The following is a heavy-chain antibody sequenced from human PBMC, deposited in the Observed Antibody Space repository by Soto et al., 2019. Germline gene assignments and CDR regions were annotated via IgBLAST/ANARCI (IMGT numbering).Heavy chain of an antibody. CDR1: GFTFSNAW. D-gene: IGHD5-18*01. J-gene: IGHJ4*02. CDR2: IKSKTDGGTT. V-gene: IGHV3-15*01. CDR3: ARKDYNYAYFDF. Sequence: GGSLRLSCAASGFTFSNAWMSWVRQAPGKGLEWVGRIKSKTDGGTTDYAAPVKGRFTISVDQSISTAYLQWSSLQASDTAMYYCARKDYNYAYFDFWGQGTLVTVSS.